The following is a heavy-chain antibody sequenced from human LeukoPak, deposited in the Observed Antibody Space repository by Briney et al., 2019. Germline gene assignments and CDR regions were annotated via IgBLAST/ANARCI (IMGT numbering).Heavy chain of an antibody. J-gene: IGHJ5*02. CDR3: ARDLSGTNDQFDP. D-gene: IGHD3-10*01. CDR2: ISYDGRNK. CDR1: GFTYNNYG. V-gene: IGHV3-30*03. Sequence: GGSLRLSCAASGFTYNNYGMPWVRQAPVKGLEWVALISYDGRNKYYAESVKGRFTISRDNSRNTLSLQMNSLRAEDTAVYYCARDLSGTNDQFDPWGQGTLVTVSS.